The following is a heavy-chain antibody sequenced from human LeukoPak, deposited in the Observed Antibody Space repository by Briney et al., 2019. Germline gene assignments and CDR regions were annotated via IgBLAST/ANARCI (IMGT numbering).Heavy chain of an antibody. Sequence: GGSLRLSCAASGFTFSSYGMHWVRQAPGKGLEWVAVISYDGSNKYYADSVKGRFTISRDNSKNTLYLQMNSLRAEDTAVYYCAKDRKDDYSHDYWGQGTLVTASS. J-gene: IGHJ4*02. V-gene: IGHV3-30*18. CDR3: AKDRKDDYSHDY. CDR1: GFTFSSYG. D-gene: IGHD5-24*01. CDR2: ISYDGSNK.